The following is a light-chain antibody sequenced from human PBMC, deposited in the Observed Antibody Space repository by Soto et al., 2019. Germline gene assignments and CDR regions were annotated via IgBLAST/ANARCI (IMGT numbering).Light chain of an antibody. CDR2: EVS. V-gene: IGLV2-14*01. CDR1: SSDVGDYNY. CDR3: SSYTNSGTLGV. J-gene: IGLJ2*01. Sequence: QSALTQPASVSGSPGQSITISCTGTSSDVGDYNYVSWYQQYPGKAPKLMIYEVSNRPSGVSNRFSGSMSGNTASLTISGLQAEDEADYYCSSYTNSGTLGVFGGGTKLTVL.